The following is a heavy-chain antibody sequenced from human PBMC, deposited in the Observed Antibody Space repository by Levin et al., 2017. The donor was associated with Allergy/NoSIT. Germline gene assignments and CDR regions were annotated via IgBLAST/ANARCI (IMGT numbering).Heavy chain of an antibody. CDR2: ISSSSSTI. V-gene: IGHV3-48*01. CDR1: GFTFSSYS. D-gene: IGHD2-15*01. J-gene: IGHJ1*01. CDR3: ARAQEDDPEYLQH. Sequence: GASVKVSCAASGFTFSSYSMNWVRQAPGKGLEWVSYISSSSSTIYYADSVKGRFTISRDNAKNSLYLQMNSLRAEDTAVYYCARAQEDDPEYLQHWGQGTLVTVSS.